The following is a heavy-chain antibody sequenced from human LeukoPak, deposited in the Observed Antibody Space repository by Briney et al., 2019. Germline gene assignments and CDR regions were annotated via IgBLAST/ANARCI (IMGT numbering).Heavy chain of an antibody. CDR1: GGSFSSYY. D-gene: IGHD5-18*01. CDR2: IYYSGST. J-gene: IGHJ4*02. Sequence: SETLSLTCAVYGGSFSSYYWGWIRQPPGKGLEWIGSIYYSGSTYYNPSLKSRVTISVDTSKNQFSLKLSSVTAADTAVYYCARGTDGYYYFDYWGQGTLVTVSS. CDR3: ARGTDGYYYFDY. V-gene: IGHV4-39*07.